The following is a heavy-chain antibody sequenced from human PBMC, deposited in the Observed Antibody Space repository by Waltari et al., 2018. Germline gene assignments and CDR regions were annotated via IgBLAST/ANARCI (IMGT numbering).Heavy chain of an antibody. CDR3: ARLGGYSYSFPL. Sequence: QVQLQESGPGLVKPSETLSLTCAVSGGSISSNYWSWIRQSPGKGLEWIGYIYGGSGSTSYNPSLKSRVTISTDTSNNQFSLKLSSVTAADTAVYYCARLGGYSYSFPLWGQGVLVTVSS. CDR1: GGSISSNY. J-gene: IGHJ4*02. D-gene: IGHD5-18*01. CDR2: IYGGSGST. V-gene: IGHV4-59*12.